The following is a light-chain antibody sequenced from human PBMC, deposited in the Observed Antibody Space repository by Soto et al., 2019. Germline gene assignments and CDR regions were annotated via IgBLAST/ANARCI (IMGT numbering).Light chain of an antibody. V-gene: IGKV1-39*01. J-gene: IGKJ2*01. CDR1: QTISSY. Sequence: DIQMTQSPSSLSASVGDRVTITCRASQTISSYLNWYQQKPDKAPKLLIYAASSSQSGVPSRFSGSGSGTDFTLTISSLQPGDFATYYCQQSQSIPYTFGQGTKVEIK. CDR3: QQSQSIPYT. CDR2: AAS.